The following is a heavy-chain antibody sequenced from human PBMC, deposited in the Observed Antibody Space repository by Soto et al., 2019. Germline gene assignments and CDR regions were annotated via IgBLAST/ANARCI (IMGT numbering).Heavy chain of an antibody. CDR3: ASMIGDPVLSFDS. V-gene: IGHV4-59*01. Sequence: QVQLQESGPGLVKPSETLSLTCTVSGGSISSYYWSWIRQPPGKGLEWIGFIFYSGSTSYNPSLKSRVTISIATSEYQFSLKLNSVTAADTAVYYCASMIGDPVLSFDSWGQGTLVAVSS. D-gene: IGHD3-10*02. J-gene: IGHJ5*01. CDR1: GGSISSYY. CDR2: IFYSGST.